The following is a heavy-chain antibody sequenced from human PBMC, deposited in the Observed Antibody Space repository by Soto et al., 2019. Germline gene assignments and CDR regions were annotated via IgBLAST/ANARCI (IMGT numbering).Heavy chain of an antibody. D-gene: IGHD1-1*01. J-gene: IGHJ4*02. Sequence: QVQLVESGGGLVKPGGSLRLSCTASGFTFSYYYMSWIRQAPGKGLEWVSYSSNSGTYTRYADSVKGRFSISRDNAKNSLYLQISNLRGEDTATYYCARSGDNYNLLDYWGQGTPVTVSS. CDR1: GFTFSYYY. V-gene: IGHV3-11*06. CDR2: SSNSGTYT. CDR3: ARSGDNYNLLDY.